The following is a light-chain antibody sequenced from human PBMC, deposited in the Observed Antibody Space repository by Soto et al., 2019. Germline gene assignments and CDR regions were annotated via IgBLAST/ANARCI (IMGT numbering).Light chain of an antibody. CDR3: HHDVSSVWT. CDR2: GVS. J-gene: IGKJ1*01. Sequence: EIVLTQSPGTLSLSPGERATLSCRASQSLSNNNLAWYQQKPGQAPRLLIRGVSSRATGIPDRFSGSGSETDFTLTITRVEPEDFAVYYCHHDVSSVWTFGQGTKVEL. V-gene: IGKV3-20*01. CDR1: QSLSNNN.